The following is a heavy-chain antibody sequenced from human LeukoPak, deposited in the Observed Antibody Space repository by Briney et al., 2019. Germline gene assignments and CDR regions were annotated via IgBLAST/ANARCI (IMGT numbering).Heavy chain of an antibody. CDR3: AKGAEFYDILTGHADY. Sequence: GGSLRLSCAASGFTFSSYGMHWVRQAPGKGLEWVAVISYDGSNKYYAGSVKGRFTISRDNSKNTLYLQMNGLRAEDTAVHYCAKGAEFYDILTGHADYWGQGTLVTVSS. CDR1: GFTFSSYG. D-gene: IGHD3-9*01. V-gene: IGHV3-30*18. CDR2: ISYDGSNK. J-gene: IGHJ4*02.